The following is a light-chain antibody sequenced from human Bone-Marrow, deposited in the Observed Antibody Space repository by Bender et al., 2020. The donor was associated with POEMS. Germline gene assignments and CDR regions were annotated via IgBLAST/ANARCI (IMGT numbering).Light chain of an antibody. J-gene: IGLJ2*01. Sequence: QSALTQPASVSGSPGQSITISCTGTSSDVGAYNYVSWYQHHPGKAPKLIISDVSNRPSGVPNRFSASKSGNTAYLKISGLQTDDEGDNYCSSYTLTSIVIFGGGTKLTVL. CDR1: SSDVGAYNY. CDR3: SSYTLTSIVI. V-gene: IGLV2-14*03. CDR2: DVS.